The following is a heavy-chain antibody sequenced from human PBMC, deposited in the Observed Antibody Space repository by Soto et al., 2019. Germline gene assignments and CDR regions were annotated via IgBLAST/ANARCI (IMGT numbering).Heavy chain of an antibody. V-gene: IGHV1-8*01. D-gene: IGHD3-10*01. Sequence: ASVKVSCKASGYTFTSYDINWVRQATGQGLEWMGWMNPNSGNTGYAQKFQGRVTMTRNTSISTAYMELSSLRSEDTAVYYCARKTVWFGEHQYYSYMDVRGKGTTVTVSS. CDR2: MNPNSGNT. CDR3: ARKTVWFGEHQYYSYMDV. J-gene: IGHJ6*03. CDR1: GYTFTSYD.